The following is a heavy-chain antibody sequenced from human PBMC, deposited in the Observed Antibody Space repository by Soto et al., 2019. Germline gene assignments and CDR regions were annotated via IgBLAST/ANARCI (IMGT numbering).Heavy chain of an antibody. D-gene: IGHD2-2*01. Sequence: ASVKVSCKASGYTFTNYAIHWVRQAPGQRLEWMGWINAGNGNTKYSQKFQGRATITRDTSASAAYMELSSLRSEDTAVYYCARDYEVIVPAAYWFDPWGQGTLVTVS. CDR1: GYTFTNYA. CDR3: ARDYEVIVPAAYWFDP. V-gene: IGHV1-3*01. J-gene: IGHJ5*02. CDR2: INAGNGNT.